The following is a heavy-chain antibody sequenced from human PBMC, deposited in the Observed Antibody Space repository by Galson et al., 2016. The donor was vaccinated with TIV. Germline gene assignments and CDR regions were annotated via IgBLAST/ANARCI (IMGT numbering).Heavy chain of an antibody. CDR1: GFTFSSYA. D-gene: IGHD5-12*01. J-gene: IGHJ4*02. V-gene: IGHV3-30*01. CDR2: ISYDGSNK. Sequence: LRLSCAASGFTFSSYAMHWVRQAPGKGLEWVAVISYDGSNKYYADSVKGRFTISRDNSKNTLYLQMNSLRAEDTAVYYCARDRGSIVATTLDYWGQGTLVTVSS. CDR3: ARDRGSIVATTLDY.